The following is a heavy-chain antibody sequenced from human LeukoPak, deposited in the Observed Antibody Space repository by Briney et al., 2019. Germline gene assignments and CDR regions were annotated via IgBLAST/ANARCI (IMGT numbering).Heavy chain of an antibody. CDR2: ISYSCGNT. Sequence: GGSLRLSCAPSGFTLRNHAMNWVRQAPGRGLEWVSAISYSCGNTYYADSAKGRFTISRDNSNNTLHLQMNSLRAVGTGVSYCAKDLGGGGSYSLDYWGGGRLVTVS. CDR3: AKDLGGGGSYSLDY. D-gene: IGHD1-26*01. V-gene: IGHV3-23*01. CDR1: GFTLRNHA. J-gene: IGHJ4*02.